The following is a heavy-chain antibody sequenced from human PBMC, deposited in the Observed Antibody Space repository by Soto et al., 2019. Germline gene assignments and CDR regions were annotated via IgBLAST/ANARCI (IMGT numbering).Heavy chain of an antibody. CDR1: GGSVSSGSYY. D-gene: IGHD5-12*01. Sequence: QVQLQESGPGLVKPSETLSLTCTVSGGSVSSGSYYWSWIRQPPGKGLEWIGYIYYSGSTNYNPSLKGRVTRXXDXSXXQFSLKLSSVTAADTAVYYCASSEVAATIEDAFDIWGQGTMVTVSS. CDR2: IYYSGST. V-gene: IGHV4-61*01. CDR3: ASSEVAATIEDAFDI. J-gene: IGHJ3*02.